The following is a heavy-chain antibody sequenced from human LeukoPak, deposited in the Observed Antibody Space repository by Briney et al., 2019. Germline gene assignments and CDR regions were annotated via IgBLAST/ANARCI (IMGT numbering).Heavy chain of an antibody. V-gene: IGHV4-34*01. Sequence: PSERLSLTCAVYGGSFSGYYWSWIRQPPGKGLEWIGEINHSGTTNYNPSLKSRVTISLDTSKNQFSLKLSSVTAADTAVYYCASSGSGSYYNFDYWGQGTLVTVSS. D-gene: IGHD3-10*01. CDR2: INHSGTT. CDR1: GGSFSGYY. CDR3: ASSGSGSYYNFDY. J-gene: IGHJ4*02.